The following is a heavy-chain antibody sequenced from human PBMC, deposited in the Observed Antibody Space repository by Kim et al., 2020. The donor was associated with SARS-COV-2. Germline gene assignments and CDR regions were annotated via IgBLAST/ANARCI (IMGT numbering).Heavy chain of an antibody. J-gene: IGHJ4*02. Sequence: SGPTLVNPTQTLTLTCTFSGFSLSTRGMCVSWIRQPPGKALEWLARIDWDDDKFYSTSMKTRLTISKDTSKNQVALSMTNMDPVDTGTYYCERVRWDCSRSSGQAAYFDDWGQGAPVTVSS. CDR1: GFSLSTRGMC. V-gene: IGHV2-70*17. CDR3: ERVRWDCSRSSGQAAYFDD. D-gene: IGHD2-15*01. CDR2: IDWDDDK.